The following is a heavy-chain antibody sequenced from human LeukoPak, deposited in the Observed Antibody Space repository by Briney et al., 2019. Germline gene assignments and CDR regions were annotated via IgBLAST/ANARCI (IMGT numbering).Heavy chain of an antibody. CDR2: INNDGSGT. CDR1: GFTFTSFW. D-gene: IGHD3-16*02. CDR3: ARGNSFSYPD. Sequence: GGSLRLSCAASGFTFTSFWMHWVRHAPGQGLVWVSRINNDGSGTSYADSVKGRFTISRDNAKNTLFLQMNSLRAEDTAVYYCARGNSFSYPDWGQGTLVTVSS. V-gene: IGHV3-74*01. J-gene: IGHJ4*02.